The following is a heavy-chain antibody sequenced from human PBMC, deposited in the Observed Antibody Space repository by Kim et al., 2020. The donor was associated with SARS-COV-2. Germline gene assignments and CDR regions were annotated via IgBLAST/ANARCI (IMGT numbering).Heavy chain of an antibody. J-gene: IGHJ4*02. Sequence: NPALKSRVTISVDTSKNQCSLELSSVTAADTALYYCARTSGSGSRYFDYWGQGALVTVSS. V-gene: IGHV4-59*01. CDR3: ARTSGSGSRYFDY. D-gene: IGHD3-10*01.